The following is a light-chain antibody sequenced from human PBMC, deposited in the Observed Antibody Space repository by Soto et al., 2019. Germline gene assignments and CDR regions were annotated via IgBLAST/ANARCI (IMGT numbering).Light chain of an antibody. J-gene: IGLJ1*01. Sequence: QSVLTQPPSVSGAPGQRVTISCTGSSSNIGAGYDVHWYQQLPGTAPKLLIYGNNNRPSGVPDRFSGSKYGASGSLAITGLQAEDEADYYCGSFAGNNLYVFGTGTKVTVL. CDR3: GSFAGNNLYV. V-gene: IGLV1-40*01. CDR1: SSNIGAGYD. CDR2: GNN.